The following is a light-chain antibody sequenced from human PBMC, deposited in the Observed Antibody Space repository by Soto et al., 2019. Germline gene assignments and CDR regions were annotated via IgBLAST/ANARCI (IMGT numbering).Light chain of an antibody. CDR3: QPLWTSPLT. V-gene: IGKV1-9*01. CDR2: AAS. CDR1: QDVSRS. Sequence: DTQLTQSPSFLSASVGDRVTIACRASQDVSRSVGWYQQKPGTAPKLLISAASTLNSGVPSRFSGSGSGTDFTLTITGPQPEYFAIYCCQPLWTSPLTFGGGTKVEI. J-gene: IGKJ4*01.